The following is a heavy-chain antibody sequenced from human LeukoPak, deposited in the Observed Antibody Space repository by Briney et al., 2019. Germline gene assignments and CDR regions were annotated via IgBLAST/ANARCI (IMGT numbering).Heavy chain of an antibody. CDR1: GGSISSSSYY. CDR3: ARHQTLGIVYFDY. D-gene: IGHD7-27*01. Sequence: PSETLSLTCTVSGGSISSSSYYWGWIRQPPGKGLEWIGTFYSSGRTYYNPSLKSRVTISIDTSKNQFSLKLSSVTAADTAVYYCARHQTLGIVYFDYWGQGTLVTVSS. CDR2: FYSSGRT. V-gene: IGHV4-39*01. J-gene: IGHJ4*02.